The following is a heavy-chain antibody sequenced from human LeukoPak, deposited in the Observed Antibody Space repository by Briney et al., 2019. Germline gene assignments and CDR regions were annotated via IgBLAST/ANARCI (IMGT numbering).Heavy chain of an antibody. CDR2: IYYSGST. CDR1: GGSISSYY. Sequence: SETLSLTCTVSGGSISSYYWSWIRQPPGKGLEWIGYIYYSGSTNYNPSPKSRVTISVDTSKNQFSLKLSSVTAADTAVYYCATYPDDDYAPGFDYWGQGTLVTVSS. V-gene: IGHV4-59*01. J-gene: IGHJ4*02. CDR3: ATYPDDDYAPGFDY. D-gene: IGHD3-16*01.